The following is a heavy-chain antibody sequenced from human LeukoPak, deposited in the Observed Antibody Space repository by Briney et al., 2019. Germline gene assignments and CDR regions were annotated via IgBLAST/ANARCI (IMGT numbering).Heavy chain of an antibody. Sequence: ASVKVSCKASGYTFTSYAMHWVRQAPGQGLEWMGWITPSGGTNYPQKFQGRVAITRDASITTAYMDLSRLTSDDTAVYYCARDRYGDGFAHFDYWGQGALVTVSS. D-gene: IGHD5-24*01. CDR1: GYTFTSYA. CDR3: ARDRYGDGFAHFDY. CDR2: ITPSGGT. J-gene: IGHJ4*02. V-gene: IGHV1-2*02.